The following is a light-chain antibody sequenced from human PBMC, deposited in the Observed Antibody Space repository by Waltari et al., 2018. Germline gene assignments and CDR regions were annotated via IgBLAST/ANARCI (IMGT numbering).Light chain of an antibody. CDR1: SSDVGFYNL. Sequence: QSALTQPASVSGSPGQSITISCTGTSSDVGFYNLVSWYQQHPGKAPELVVYEVISRPSGVANRFSGSNSGNTASLTSAGLQAEDEADYYCCSYAGRNIWVFGGGTKLTVL. CDR2: EVI. V-gene: IGLV2-23*02. CDR3: CSYAGRNIWV. J-gene: IGLJ3*02.